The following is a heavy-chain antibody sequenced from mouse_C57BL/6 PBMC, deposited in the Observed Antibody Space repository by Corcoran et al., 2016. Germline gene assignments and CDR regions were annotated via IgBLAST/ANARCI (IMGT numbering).Heavy chain of an antibody. Sequence: QVQLQQSGPELVKPGASVKLSCKASGYTFTSYDINWVKQRPGQGLEWIGWIYPRDGSTKYNEKFKGKATLTVDTSSSTAYMELHSLTSEDSAVYFCARKDYSNYGYAMDYWGQGPSVTVSS. V-gene: IGHV1-85*01. CDR2: IYPRDGST. CDR1: GYTFTSYD. J-gene: IGHJ4*01. D-gene: IGHD2-5*01. CDR3: ARKDYSNYGYAMDY.